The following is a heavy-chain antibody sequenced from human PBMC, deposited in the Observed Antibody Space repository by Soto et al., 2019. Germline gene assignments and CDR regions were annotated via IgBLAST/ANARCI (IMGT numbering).Heavy chain of an antibody. V-gene: IGHV3-7*01. CDR3: ARAEWYYDSSGYYSY. CDR2: VKQDGSEK. CDR1: GFTFSSYW. Sequence: PGGSLRLSCAASGFTFSSYWMSWVRQAPGKGLEWVANVKQDGSEKYYVDSVKGRFTISRDNAKNSLYLQMNSLRAEDTAVYYCARAEWYYDSSGYYSYWGQGTLVTAPQ. J-gene: IGHJ4*02. D-gene: IGHD3-22*01.